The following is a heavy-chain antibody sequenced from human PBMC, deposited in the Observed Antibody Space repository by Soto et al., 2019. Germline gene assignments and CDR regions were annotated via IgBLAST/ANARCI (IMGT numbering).Heavy chain of an antibody. Sequence: QVQVVQSGAEVKKPGSAVTVSCQTSGGTFNTYGISWVRQAPGQGCEWMGGPCPTFGITDYSQNFQARVTITADQSPRTSYMALRNLRSEDPGVYYLATGPLGTTMFGGGAPEYIYNMNVWGHGTAVTVSS. J-gene: IGHJ6*02. V-gene: IGHV1-69*17. CDR2: PCPTFGIT. CDR3: ATGPLGTTMFGGGAPEYIYNMNV. D-gene: IGHD3-10*02. CDR1: GGTFNTYG.